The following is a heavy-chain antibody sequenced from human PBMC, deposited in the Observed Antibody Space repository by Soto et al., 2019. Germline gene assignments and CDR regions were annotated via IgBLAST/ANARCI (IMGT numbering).Heavy chain of an antibody. CDR1: GFTFSDYY. Sequence: AGGSLRLSCAASGFTFSDYYMSWIRQAPGKGLEWVSYISGSGSPIYFADSVKGRFTISRDNAKNSMYLQMNSLRAEDTAVYYCARGNYNWNYDYWGQGTLVTVSS. CDR2: ISGSGSPI. CDR3: ARGNYNWNYDY. D-gene: IGHD1-7*01. J-gene: IGHJ4*02. V-gene: IGHV3-11*01.